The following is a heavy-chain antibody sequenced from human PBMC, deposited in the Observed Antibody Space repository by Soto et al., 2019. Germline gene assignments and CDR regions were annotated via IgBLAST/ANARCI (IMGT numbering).Heavy chain of an antibody. J-gene: IGHJ6*02. CDR2: INHSGST. CDR1: GGSFSGYY. CDR3: AREVHEYSSSSRPWAFRYYYYGMDV. V-gene: IGHV4-34*01. Sequence: SETLSLTCAVYGGSFSGYYWSWIRQPPGKGLEWIGEINHSGSTNYNPSLKSRVTISVDTSKNQFSLKLSSVTAADTAVYYCAREVHEYSSSSRPWAFRYYYYGMDVWGQGTTVTVSS. D-gene: IGHD6-6*01.